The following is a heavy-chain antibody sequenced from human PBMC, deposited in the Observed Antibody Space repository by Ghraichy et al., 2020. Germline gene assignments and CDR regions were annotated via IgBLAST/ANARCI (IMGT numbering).Heavy chain of an antibody. CDR2: VHYSGST. V-gene: IGHV4-59*08. J-gene: IGHJ5*02. CDR1: GGSISSSY. CDR3: ARRTIYCTDGVCDRWFDP. Sequence: SETLSLTCTVSGGSISSSYWSWIRQAPGKGLEWIGNVHYSGSTNYNPSLKSRVTISVGTSKNHFSLKLSSVTAADTAVYYCARRTIYCTDGVCDRWFDPWGQGALVTVSS. D-gene: IGHD2-8*01.